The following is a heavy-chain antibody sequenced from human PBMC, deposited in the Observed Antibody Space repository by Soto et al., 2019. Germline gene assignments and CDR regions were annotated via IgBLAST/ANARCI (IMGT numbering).Heavy chain of an antibody. Sequence: ASVKGACRASCWTCTNYAIIAVRQANGQGLEWMGWISAYNGNTNYAQKLQGRVTMTTDTSTSTAYMELRSLRSDDTAVYYCARDCSSTSCPGNYWGQAALVTVSS. D-gene: IGHD2-2*01. CDR2: ISAYNGNT. V-gene: IGHV1-18*04. CDR3: ARDCSSTSCPGNY. CDR1: CWTCTNYA. J-gene: IGHJ4*02.